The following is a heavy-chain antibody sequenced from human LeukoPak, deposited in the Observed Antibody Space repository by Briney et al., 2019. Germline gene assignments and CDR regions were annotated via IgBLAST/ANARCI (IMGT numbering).Heavy chain of an antibody. CDR3: ARVPGGGVVIAYYFDY. CDR2: ISSDGNNK. J-gene: IGHJ4*02. D-gene: IGHD3-3*01. V-gene: IGHV3-30-3*01. Sequence: PGGSLRLSCAASGFTFSSCSMHWVRQAPGRGLEWVAVISSDGNNKDYADSVKGRFTISRDNSMDTLYLQMSSLRPEDTAVYYCARVPGGGVVIAYYFDYWGQGTLVTVSP. CDR1: GFTFSSCS.